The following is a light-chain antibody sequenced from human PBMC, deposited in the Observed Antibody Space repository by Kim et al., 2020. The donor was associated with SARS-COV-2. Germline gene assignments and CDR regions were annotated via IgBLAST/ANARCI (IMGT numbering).Light chain of an antibody. J-gene: IGKJ4*01. Sequence: SVGDRVTITCRASQGISSALAWYQQKPGKAPKLLIYDASSLESGVPSRFSGSGSGTDFTLTISSLQPEDFATYYCQQFNSYPPLTFGGGTNVDIK. CDR3: QQFNSYPPLT. CDR1: QGISSA. CDR2: DAS. V-gene: IGKV1-13*02.